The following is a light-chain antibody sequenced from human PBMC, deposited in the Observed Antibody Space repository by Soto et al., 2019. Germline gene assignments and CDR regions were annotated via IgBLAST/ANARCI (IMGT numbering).Light chain of an antibody. CDR2: DAS. V-gene: IGKV3-11*01. Sequence: EIVLTQSPSTLSLSPGERATLSCRASQSVNSYLAWYQQKPGQAPRLLIYDASNRATGIPARFSGSGSGTDFTLTISSLEPEDFAVYYCQQRFGWTFGQGTKVDIK. CDR3: QQRFGWT. CDR1: QSVNSY. J-gene: IGKJ1*01.